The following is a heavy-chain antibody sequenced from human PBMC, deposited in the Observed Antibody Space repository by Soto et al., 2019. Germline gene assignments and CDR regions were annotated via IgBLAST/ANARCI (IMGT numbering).Heavy chain of an antibody. CDR1: GFTFDDYT. CDR3: AKEQEGYSSSWYFAFDI. V-gene: IGHV3-43*01. D-gene: IGHD6-13*01. Sequence: GGSLRLSCAASGFTFDDYTMHWVRQAPGKGLEWVSLISWDGGSTYYADSVKGRFTISRDNSTNSLYMQMNSLRTEETALYYCAKEQEGYSSSWYFAFDIWGQGTMVTVSS. J-gene: IGHJ3*02. CDR2: ISWDGGST.